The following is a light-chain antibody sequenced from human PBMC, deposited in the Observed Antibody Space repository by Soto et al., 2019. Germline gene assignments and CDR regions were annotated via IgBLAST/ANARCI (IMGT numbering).Light chain of an antibody. CDR2: DVT. CDR1: SSDVGSYNS. V-gene: IGLV2-14*01. Sequence: QSVLTQPASVSGSPGQSITISCTGTSSDVGSYNSVSWYQQHPGKAPKLMIYDVTNRPSGISNRFSGSKSGHTASLTISGLQAEDEADYYCKSYTSSVTYVFGTGTKVTVL. J-gene: IGLJ1*01. CDR3: KSYTSSVTYV.